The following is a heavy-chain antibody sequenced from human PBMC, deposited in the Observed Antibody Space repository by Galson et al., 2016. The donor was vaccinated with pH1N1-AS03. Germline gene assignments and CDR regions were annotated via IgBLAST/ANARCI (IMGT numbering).Heavy chain of an antibody. J-gene: IGHJ4*02. Sequence: ETLSLTCTVSGGSISGHYWGWLRTPPGKRQEWIGYVHYTGSITYSPTLKSRVTISLDTPTNQFSLKLMSVTAADTSVYSGARGSGWLPDYWGQGTLVTVSS. D-gene: IGHD6-13*01. CDR1: GGSISGHY. CDR2: VHYTGSI. CDR3: ARGSGWLPDY. V-gene: IGHV4-59*11.